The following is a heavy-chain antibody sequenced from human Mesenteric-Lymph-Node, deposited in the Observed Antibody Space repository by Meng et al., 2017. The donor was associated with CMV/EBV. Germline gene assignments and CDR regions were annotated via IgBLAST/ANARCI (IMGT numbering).Heavy chain of an antibody. D-gene: IGHD6-13*01. CDR2: INPKSGDT. CDR1: GYTFIDHY. Sequence: ASVKVSCKASGYTFIDHYMHWVREAPGQGLEWMGCINPKSGDTKYAQKFEGRVTLTRDTSTSTVYMELSSLRSEDTAVYYCARALSSSWYVDYWGQGTLVTVSS. CDR3: ARALSSSWYVDY. J-gene: IGHJ4*02. V-gene: IGHV1-2*02.